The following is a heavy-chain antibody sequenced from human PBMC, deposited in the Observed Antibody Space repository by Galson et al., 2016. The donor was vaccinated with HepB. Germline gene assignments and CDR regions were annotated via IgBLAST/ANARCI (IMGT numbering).Heavy chain of an antibody. D-gene: IGHD3-16*01. Sequence: SLRLSCAASGFSFSNSGMSWVRQAPGQGLVWAARINTDGTDTHYADSVKGRFTISRDNSKNTLYLYMNNLTAGDTAIYYCGKHGGFDYWGQGALVTVSS. CDR3: GKHGGFDY. CDR1: GFSFSNSG. V-gene: IGHV3-74*01. CDR2: INTDGTDT. J-gene: IGHJ4*02.